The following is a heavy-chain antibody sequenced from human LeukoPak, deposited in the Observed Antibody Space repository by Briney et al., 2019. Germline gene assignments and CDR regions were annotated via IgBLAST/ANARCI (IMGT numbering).Heavy chain of an antibody. CDR1: GFTFSSYS. CDR2: ISSSGSTI. CDR3: ARDSRSTFDY. Sequence: PGGSLRLSCAASGFTFSSYSMNWVRQAPGKGLEWVSYISSSGSTIYYADSVKGRFTISRDNAKNSLFLQMNSLRAEDTAVYYCARDSRSTFDYWGQGTLVTVSS. J-gene: IGHJ4*02. V-gene: IGHV3-48*01. D-gene: IGHD6-13*01.